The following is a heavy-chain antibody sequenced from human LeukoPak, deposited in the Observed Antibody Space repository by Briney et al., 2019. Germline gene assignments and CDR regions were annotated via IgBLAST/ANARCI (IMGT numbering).Heavy chain of an antibody. CDR3: ARPRWSGYYRDAFDI. Sequence: SETLSLTCTVSGGSISSYYWSWIRQPPGKGLEWIGYIYYSGSTNYNPSLKSRVTISVDTSKNQFSLKLSSVTAADTAVYYCARPRWSGYYRDAFDIWGQGTMVTVSS. D-gene: IGHD3-3*01. CDR1: GGSISSYY. J-gene: IGHJ3*02. V-gene: IGHV4-59*01. CDR2: IYYSGST.